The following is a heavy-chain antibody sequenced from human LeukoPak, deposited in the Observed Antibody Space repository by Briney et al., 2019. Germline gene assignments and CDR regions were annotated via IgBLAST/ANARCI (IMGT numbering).Heavy chain of an antibody. Sequence: ASVKVSCKASGYTFTGYYMHWVRPAPGQGLAWMGWISAYNGNTNYAQKLQGRVTMTTDTSTSTAYMELRSLRSDDTAVYYCAREGYCSSTSCPGDFDYWGQGTLVTVSS. J-gene: IGHJ4*02. V-gene: IGHV1-18*04. CDR2: ISAYNGNT. CDR1: GYTFTGYY. CDR3: AREGYCSSTSCPGDFDY. D-gene: IGHD2-2*01.